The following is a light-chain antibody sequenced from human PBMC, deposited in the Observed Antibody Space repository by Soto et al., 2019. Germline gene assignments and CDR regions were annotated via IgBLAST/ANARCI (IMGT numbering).Light chain of an antibody. V-gene: IGKV1-6*01. CDR2: SAS. CDR3: LQAYNYPRT. J-gene: IGKJ4*01. CDR1: QGIRTE. Sequence: AIQMTQSPSSLSASVGDRVTITCRASQGIRTELSWYQQKPGKAPNLLIYSASTLQTGVPSRFSGSGSGTDFTLTISSLQPEDFATYYCLQAYNYPRTFGGGTKVEIK.